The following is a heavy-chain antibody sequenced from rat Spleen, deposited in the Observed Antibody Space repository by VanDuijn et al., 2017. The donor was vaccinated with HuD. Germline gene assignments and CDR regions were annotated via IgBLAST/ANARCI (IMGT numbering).Heavy chain of an antibody. Sequence: EVQLQESGPGLVKPSQSLSLTCSVTGYSITSGYRWNWIRKFPGNRLEWMGFIDSAGSTNCNPSLKSRISITGDTSKNQFFLQVNSIATEDTATYYCARHGIYNNYGWFAYWGQGTLVTVSS. CDR1: GYSITSGYR. D-gene: IGHD1-10*01. CDR2: IDSAGST. J-gene: IGHJ3*01. CDR3: ARHGIYNNYGWFAY. V-gene: IGHV3-3*01.